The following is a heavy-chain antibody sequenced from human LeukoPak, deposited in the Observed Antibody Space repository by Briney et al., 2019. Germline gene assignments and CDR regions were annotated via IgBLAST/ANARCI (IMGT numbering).Heavy chain of an antibody. CDR1: GFTFTGNT. CDR2: ISTSDSYI. Sequence: GGSLRLSCEASGFTFTGNTMHWFRQAPGKGLEWVSSISTSDSYIYYADSVKGRFTISRDNAKNSLYLQMNSLRAEDTAVYYCAMTLVGTTTVDYWGQGTLVTVSS. J-gene: IGHJ4*02. V-gene: IGHV3-21*01. D-gene: IGHD1-26*01. CDR3: AMTLVGTTTVDY.